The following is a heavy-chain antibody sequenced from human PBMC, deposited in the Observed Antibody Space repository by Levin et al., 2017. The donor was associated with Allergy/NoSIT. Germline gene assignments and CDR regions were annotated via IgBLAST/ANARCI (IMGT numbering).Heavy chain of an antibody. CDR3: ARGWGTIF. D-gene: IGHD3-16*01. CDR2: INHSGST. CDR1: GGSFSGYY. Sequence: SETLSLTCAVYGGSFSGYYWSWIRQPPGKGLEWIGEINHSGSTNYNPSLKSRVTISVDTSKNQFSLKLSSVTAADTAVYYCARGWGTIFWGQGTLVTVSS. V-gene: IGHV4-34*01. J-gene: IGHJ4*02.